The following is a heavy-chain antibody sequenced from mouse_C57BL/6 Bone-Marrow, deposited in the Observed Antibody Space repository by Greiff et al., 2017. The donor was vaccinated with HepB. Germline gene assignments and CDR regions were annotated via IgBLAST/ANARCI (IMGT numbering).Heavy chain of an antibody. CDR1: GFTFSDYY. V-gene: IGHV5-12*01. D-gene: IGHD2-4*01. J-gene: IGHJ3*01. CDR3: ARHGMITTPFAY. Sequence: EVMLVESGGGLVQPGGSLKLSCAASGFTFSDYYMYWVRQTPEKRLEWVAYISNGGGSTYYPDTVKGRVTISRDNAKNTLYLQMSRLKSEDTAMYYCARHGMITTPFAYWGQGTLVTVAA. CDR2: ISNGGGST.